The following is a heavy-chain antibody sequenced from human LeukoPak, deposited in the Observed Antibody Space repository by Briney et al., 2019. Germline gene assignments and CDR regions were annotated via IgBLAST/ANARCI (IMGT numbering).Heavy chain of an antibody. CDR3: LRDGDY. J-gene: IGHJ4*02. CDR1: VASVSSGTYY. CDR2: IYYTGST. Sequence: PSETLSLTCTLSVASVSSGTYYWSWVRQPPGKGLEWIGYIYYTGSTSYNPSLKSRVTISVDSSKNQFSLRLSSVTAADTAVYYCLRDGDYWGQGTVVTVSS. V-gene: IGHV4-61*01.